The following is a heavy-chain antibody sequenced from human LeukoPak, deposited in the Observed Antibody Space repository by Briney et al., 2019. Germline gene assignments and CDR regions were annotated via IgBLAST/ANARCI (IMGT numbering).Heavy chain of an antibody. CDR3: ARDSGTTGEVKFDP. Sequence: PSETLSLTCTVSGGPITTYYLSWIRQSAGMGLEWIGRISGSGVITYNPSLKSRVILSLDTSNNHFSLKLISVIAADTAVYYCARDSGTTGEVKFDPWGQGMLVTVSS. CDR1: GGPITTYY. V-gene: IGHV4-4*07. J-gene: IGHJ5*02. CDR2: ISGSGVI. D-gene: IGHD3-10*01.